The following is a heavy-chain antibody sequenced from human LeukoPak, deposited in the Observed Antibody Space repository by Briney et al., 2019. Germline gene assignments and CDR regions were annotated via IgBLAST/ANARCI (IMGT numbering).Heavy chain of an antibody. CDR1: GFSLNACGMS. CDR2: IDWDDEK. D-gene: IGHD3-3*01. Sequence: SGPALVKPTQTLTLTCSFSGFSLNACGMSVTWVRQPPGKALEWLALIDWDDEKSYSTSLKTRLTISRDTSKNQVVLTMTNVDPVDTATYYCARTSSQLGVGFDYWGQGTLVTVSS. J-gene: IGHJ4*02. CDR3: ARTSSQLGVGFDY. V-gene: IGHV2-70*20.